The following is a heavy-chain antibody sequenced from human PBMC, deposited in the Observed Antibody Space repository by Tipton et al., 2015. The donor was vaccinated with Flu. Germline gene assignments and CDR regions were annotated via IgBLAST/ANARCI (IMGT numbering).Heavy chain of an antibody. D-gene: IGHD3-10*01. Sequence: QLVQSGAEVKKPGESLKISCQGSGYSFSNYWIGWVRQVPGKGLEWMGIIYAGDSDTRYSPSFQGHVTMSADKSITTAYLEWTSLKASDTAMYYCARRGSGSYFDSWFDPWGQGTLVTVSS. CDR3: ARRGSGSYFDSWFDP. CDR2: IYAGDSDT. CDR1: GYSFSNYW. J-gene: IGHJ5*02. V-gene: IGHV5-51*03.